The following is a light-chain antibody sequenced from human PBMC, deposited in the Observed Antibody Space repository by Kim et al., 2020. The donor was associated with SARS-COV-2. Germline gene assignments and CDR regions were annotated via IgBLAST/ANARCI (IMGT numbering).Light chain of an antibody. CDR1: SGDVGAYNY. V-gene: IGLV2-11*01. CDR3: CSYAGSPWV. J-gene: IGLJ3*02. CDR2: DVS. Sequence: QSALTQPRSVSGSPGQSVTISCTGNSGDVGAYNYVSWYQQHPGKAPKRMIYDVSKRPSGVPDRFSGSKSGNTASLTISGLQAEDEADYYCCSYAGSPWVFGGGTQLTVL.